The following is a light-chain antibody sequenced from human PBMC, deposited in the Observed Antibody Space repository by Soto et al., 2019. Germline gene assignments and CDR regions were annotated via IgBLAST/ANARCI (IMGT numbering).Light chain of an antibody. Sequence: ILMTQSPSTLSASVRDIATITFLASQTISSWVVWYQQKPGKAPKLLIYKATSLESGVPSRFSGSGSGTEFTLTISSLQPEDFASYYCQQYNTYFSLTFGGGTKVDIK. CDR2: KAT. CDR1: QTISSW. J-gene: IGKJ4*01. CDR3: QQYNTYFSLT. V-gene: IGKV1-5*03.